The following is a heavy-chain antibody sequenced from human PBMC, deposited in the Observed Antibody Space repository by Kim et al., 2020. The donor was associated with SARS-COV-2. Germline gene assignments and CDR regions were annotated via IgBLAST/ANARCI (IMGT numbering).Heavy chain of an antibody. J-gene: IGHJ4*02. D-gene: IGHD3-22*01. V-gene: IGHV1-46*01. CDR2: LYPPNSNT. CDR3: ARNFHDGGDYYSAGY. CDR1: GFTFRNYF. Sequence: ASVKVSCKASGFTFRNYFLRWVRQAPGQGLEWLGVLYPPNSNTAYAQRFRGRITMTMDTSTSTVYMELSSLRSEDTAIYYCARNFHDGGDYYSAGYWGQGTLVTVSA.